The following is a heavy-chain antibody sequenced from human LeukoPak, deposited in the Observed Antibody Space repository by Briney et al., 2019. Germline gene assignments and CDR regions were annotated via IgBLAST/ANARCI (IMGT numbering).Heavy chain of an antibody. CDR3: ASNPRTTLLLDY. CDR1: GGTFSSYA. V-gene: IGHV1-69*13. Sequence: ASVKVSCKASGGTFSSYAISWVRQAPGQGLEWMGMIIPIFGTANYAQNFQGRVTITAEESTSTAYMELSSLRSQDTAVYYCASNPRTTLLLDYGAQETLVTVSS. J-gene: IGHJ4*02. CDR2: IIPIFGTA. D-gene: IGHD1-14*01.